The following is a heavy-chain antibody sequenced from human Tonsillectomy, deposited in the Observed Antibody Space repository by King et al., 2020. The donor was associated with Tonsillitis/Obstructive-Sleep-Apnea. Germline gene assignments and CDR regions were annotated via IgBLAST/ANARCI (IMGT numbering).Heavy chain of an antibody. D-gene: IGHD1-14*01. CDR2: ISYDGSNK. CDR3: ARDRPAVYYYYGMDV. V-gene: IGHV3-30*04. Sequence: QVQLVESGGGVVQPGRSLRLSCAASGFTFSSYAMHWVRQAPGKGLEWVAVISYDGSNKYYADSVKGRFTISRDNSKNTLYLQMNSLRAEDTAVYYCARDRPAVYYYYGMDVWGQGTTVTVSS. CDR1: GFTFSSYA. J-gene: IGHJ6*02.